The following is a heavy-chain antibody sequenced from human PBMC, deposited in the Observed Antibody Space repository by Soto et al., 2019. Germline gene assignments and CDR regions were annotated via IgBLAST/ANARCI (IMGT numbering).Heavy chain of an antibody. Sequence: QVQLVESGGGVVQPGRSLRLSCAASGFTFSSYGMHWVRQAPGKGLEWVAVISYDGSNKYYADSVKGRCTISRDNSKNTLYLQMNSLRAEDTAVYYCAKGQVTVVTPGYFHHWGQGTLVTVSS. V-gene: IGHV3-30*18. CDR2: ISYDGSNK. J-gene: IGHJ1*01. D-gene: IGHD2-21*02. CDR1: GFTFSSYG. CDR3: AKGQVTVVTPGYFHH.